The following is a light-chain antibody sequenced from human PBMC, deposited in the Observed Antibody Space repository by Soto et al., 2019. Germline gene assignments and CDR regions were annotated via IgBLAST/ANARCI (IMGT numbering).Light chain of an antibody. CDR2: DVS. J-gene: IGKJ5*01. V-gene: IGKV1-33*01. CDR1: QDITNY. CDR3: QQFDSLPIT. Sequence: DLQMTQSPSSLSASVGDRVTITCQASQDITNYLNWYQQKPGKAPRLLVYDVSNLDTGVPSRFIESESGIHFSFPINRMHPEDIATYYCQQFDSLPITFGQGTRLEI.